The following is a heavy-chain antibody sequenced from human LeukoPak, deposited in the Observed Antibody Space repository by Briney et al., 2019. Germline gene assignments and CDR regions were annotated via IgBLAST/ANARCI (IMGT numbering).Heavy chain of an antibody. CDR2: IYYSGST. V-gene: IGHV4-59*01. CDR1: GGSISSYY. D-gene: IGHD6-13*01. CDR3: AREKGIAAAGTSNWFDP. Sequence: SETLSLTCTVSGGSISSYYWSWIRQPPGKGLEWIGYIYYSGSTNYNPSLKSRVTISVDTSKNQFSLKLSSVTAADTAVYYCAREKGIAAAGTSNWFDPWGQGTLVTVSS. J-gene: IGHJ5*02.